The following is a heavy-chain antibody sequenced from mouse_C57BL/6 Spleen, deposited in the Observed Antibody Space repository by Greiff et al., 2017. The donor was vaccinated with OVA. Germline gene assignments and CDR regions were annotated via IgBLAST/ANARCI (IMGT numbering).Heavy chain of an antibody. CDR1: GYTFTDYY. CDR2: INPYNGGT. J-gene: IGHJ2*01. Sequence: VQLQQSGPVLVKPGASVKMSCKASGYTFTDYYMNWVKQSHGKSLEWIGVINPYNGGTSYNQKFKGKATLTVDKSSSTAYMELNSLTSEDSAVYYCARRGLAAAIDYWGQGTTLTVSS. D-gene: IGHD6-1*01. V-gene: IGHV1-19*01. CDR3: ARRGLAAAIDY.